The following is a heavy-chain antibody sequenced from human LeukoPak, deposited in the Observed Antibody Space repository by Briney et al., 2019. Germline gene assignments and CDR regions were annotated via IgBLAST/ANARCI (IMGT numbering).Heavy chain of an antibody. J-gene: IGHJ4*02. CDR3: AKDYYYDSSAPSGFDY. CDR2: ISGSGGST. D-gene: IGHD3-22*01. V-gene: IGHV3-23*01. Sequence: AISGSGGSTYYADSMKGRFTISRDNSKNTLYLQMNSLRAEDTAVYYSAKDYYYDSSAPSGFDYWGQGTLVTVSS.